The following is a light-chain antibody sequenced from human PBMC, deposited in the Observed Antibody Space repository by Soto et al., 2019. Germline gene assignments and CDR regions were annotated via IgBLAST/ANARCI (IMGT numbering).Light chain of an antibody. CDR1: SGHSNYA. J-gene: IGLJ2*01. Sequence: QPVLTQSPSASASLGASVKLTCTLSSGHSNYAIAWHQLQPEKGPRYLMKLNSDGRHIKGDGIPDRFSGSSSGAERYLTISSLQSEDEADYYCQTWGTGIQVFGGGTQLTVL. V-gene: IGLV4-69*01. CDR3: QTWGTGIQV. CDR2: LNSDGRH.